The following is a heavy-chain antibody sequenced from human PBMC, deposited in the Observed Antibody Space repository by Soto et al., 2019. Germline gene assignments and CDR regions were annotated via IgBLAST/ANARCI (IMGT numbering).Heavy chain of an antibody. Sequence: PGGSLRLSCAASGFTFGIYWMSWVRQAPGKGLEWVANIKQDGSEKYYVDSVKGRFTISRDNAKNSLYLQMNSLRAEDTAVYYCARGMVRGVIYWGQGTLVTVSS. J-gene: IGHJ4*02. V-gene: IGHV3-7*04. CDR2: IKQDGSEK. CDR3: ARGMVRGVIY. CDR1: GFTFGIYW. D-gene: IGHD3-10*01.